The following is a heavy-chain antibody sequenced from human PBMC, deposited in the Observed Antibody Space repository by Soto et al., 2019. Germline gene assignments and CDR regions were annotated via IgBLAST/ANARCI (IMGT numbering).Heavy chain of an antibody. J-gene: IGHJ4*02. CDR3: AKEALTVAGNNFDS. CDR2: ISGSGAGT. CDR1: GFTFTTYA. V-gene: IGHV3-23*01. D-gene: IGHD6-19*01. Sequence: LLESGGGLVQPGGSLRLSCAASGFTFTTYAMGWVRQAPGKGLEWVSSISGSGAGTFYADSVKGRFTISRDNAKKMVYLQMNGLRADDPALYYCAKEALTVAGNNFDSWGQGTLVTVSS.